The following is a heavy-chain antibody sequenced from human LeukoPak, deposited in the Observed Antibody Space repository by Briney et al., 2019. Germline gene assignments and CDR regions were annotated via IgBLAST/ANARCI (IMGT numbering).Heavy chain of an antibody. CDR3: ASGYYYGSGRPYYYMDV. D-gene: IGHD3-10*01. J-gene: IGHJ6*03. V-gene: IGHV1-8*01. CDR1: GYTFTSYD. Sequence: ASVKVSCKASGYTFTSYDINWVRQATGQGLEWMGWMNPNSGNTGYAQKFQGRVTMTRNTSISTAYMEPSSLRSEDTAVYYCASGYYYGSGRPYYYMDVWGKGTTVTVSS. CDR2: MNPNSGNT.